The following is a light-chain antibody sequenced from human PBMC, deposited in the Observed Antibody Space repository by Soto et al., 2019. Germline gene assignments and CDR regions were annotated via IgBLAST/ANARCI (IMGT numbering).Light chain of an antibody. CDR3: QQYNSYSPWT. V-gene: IGKV1-5*01. J-gene: IGKJ1*01. CDR1: QSISSW. CDR2: DAS. Sequence: DIQMTQSPSTLSASLGYRFTITFRASQSISSWLAWYQQKPGKAPKLLIYDASSLESGVPSRFSGSGSGTEFTLTISSLQPDDFATYYCQQYNSYSPWTFGQGTKVDIK.